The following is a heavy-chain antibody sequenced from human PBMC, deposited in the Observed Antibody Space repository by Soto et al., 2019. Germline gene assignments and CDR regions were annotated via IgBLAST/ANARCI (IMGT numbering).Heavy chain of an antibody. CDR3: ARSPRISRSGDV. D-gene: IGHD4-17*01. Sequence: VQMVQSGAEVKKPGASVNVSCKTSGYSFITHGISWVRQAPGQGLEWMGWINPYTGNTNYAQSLQGRVTLTTDRSTSTAYMVLRRLTSDDTALYYCARSPRISRSGDVWGKGTAVTVSS. CDR1: GYSFITHG. J-gene: IGHJ6*04. CDR2: INPYTGNT. V-gene: IGHV1-18*01.